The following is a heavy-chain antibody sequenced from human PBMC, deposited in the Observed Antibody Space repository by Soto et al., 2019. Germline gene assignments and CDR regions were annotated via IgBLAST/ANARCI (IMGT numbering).Heavy chain of an antibody. CDR3: AHSFYDFLTGPLFDY. Sequence: QITLKESGPTLVKPTQTLTLTCTFSGFSLSTSGVGVGWIRQPPGKALEWLALIYWDDDKRYSPSLKSRLTITADTSKYQVVRTLTNMDPVVTATYYGAHSFYDFLTGPLFDYWGQGTLVTVSS. J-gene: IGHJ4*02. D-gene: IGHD3-9*01. CDR1: GFSLSTSGVG. CDR2: IYWDDDK. V-gene: IGHV2-5*02.